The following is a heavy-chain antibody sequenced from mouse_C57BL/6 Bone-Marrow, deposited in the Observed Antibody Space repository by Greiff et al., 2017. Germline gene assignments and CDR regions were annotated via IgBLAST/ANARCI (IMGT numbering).Heavy chain of an antibody. Sequence: VQLKQSGAELVRPGASVKLSCTASGFNIKDDYMHWVKQRPEQGLEWIGWIDPENGDTEYASKFQGKATITADTSSNTAYLQLSSLTSEDTAVNYCTTGNLYFDYWGQGTTLTVSS. J-gene: IGHJ2*01. CDR1: GFNIKDDY. CDR2: IDPENGDT. CDR3: TTGNLYFDY. V-gene: IGHV14-4*01.